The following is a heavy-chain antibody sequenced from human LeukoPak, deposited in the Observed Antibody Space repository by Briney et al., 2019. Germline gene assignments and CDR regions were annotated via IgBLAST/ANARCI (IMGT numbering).Heavy chain of an antibody. CDR2: IYYTGIS. CDR3: ARGGTGTGE. V-gene: IGHV4-59*01. J-gene: IGHJ4*02. CDR1: GASISHYF. D-gene: IGHD1-1*01. Sequence: SETLSLTCTVSGASISHYFWSWIRQPPGKGLESIGNIYYTGISNYNPSLKSRVTISVDTSKNQFSLKLSSVTAADTAVYYCARGGTGTGEWGQGTLVTVSS.